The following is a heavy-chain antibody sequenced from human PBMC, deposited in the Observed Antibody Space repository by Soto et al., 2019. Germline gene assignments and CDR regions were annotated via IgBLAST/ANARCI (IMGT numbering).Heavy chain of an antibody. CDR2: INPNSGGT. Sequence: ASVKVSCKASGYTFTGYYMHWVRQAPGQGLEWMGWINPNSGGTNYAQKFQGRVTMTRDTSISTAYMELSRLRSDDMAVYYCAREFTQVTERLLDPWGQGTLVTVSS. V-gene: IGHV1-2*02. CDR3: AREFTQVTERLLDP. CDR1: GYTFTGYY. J-gene: IGHJ5*02. D-gene: IGHD1-1*01.